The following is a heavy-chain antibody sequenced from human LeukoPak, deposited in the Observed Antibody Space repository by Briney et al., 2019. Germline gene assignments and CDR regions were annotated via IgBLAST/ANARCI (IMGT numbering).Heavy chain of an antibody. Sequence: NASETLSLTCTVSGGSISSYYWSWLRQPPGKGLEWIGYIYYSGSTNYNPSLKSRVTISVDTSKNQFSLKLSSVTAADTAVYYCARAVLYYDFWSGYSDAFDIWGQGTMVTVSS. V-gene: IGHV4-59*01. J-gene: IGHJ3*02. CDR2: IYYSGST. CDR3: ARAVLYYDFWSGYSDAFDI. D-gene: IGHD3-3*01. CDR1: GGSISSYY.